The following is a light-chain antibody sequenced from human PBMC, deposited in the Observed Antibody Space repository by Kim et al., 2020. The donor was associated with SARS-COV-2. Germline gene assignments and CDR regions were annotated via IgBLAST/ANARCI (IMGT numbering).Light chain of an antibody. Sequence: GKTETSSGNGSSGSIDRNNVQGYKKRTGSSPTTVMDEENQRPAGVPDRFSGSIDRSSNSASLTISGLKTEDEADDYWQSYDSSKQGFGGGTQLTVL. J-gene: IGLJ3*02. V-gene: IGLV6-57*01. CDR3: QSYDSSKQG. CDR2: EEN. CDR1: SGSIDRNN.